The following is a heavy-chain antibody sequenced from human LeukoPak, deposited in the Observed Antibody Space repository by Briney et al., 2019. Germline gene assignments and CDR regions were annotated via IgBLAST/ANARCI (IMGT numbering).Heavy chain of an antibody. V-gene: IGHV1-69*04. CDR1: GCTFSSYA. J-gene: IGHJ3*02. CDR2: IIPILGIA. CDR3: ASTLVVVAATNLAAFDI. Sequence: SVKVSCKASGCTFSSYAISWVRQAPGQGLEWMGRIIPILGIANYAQKFQGRVTITADKSTSTAYMELSSLRSEDTAVYYCASTLVVVAATNLAAFDIWGRGTMVTVSS. D-gene: IGHD2-15*01.